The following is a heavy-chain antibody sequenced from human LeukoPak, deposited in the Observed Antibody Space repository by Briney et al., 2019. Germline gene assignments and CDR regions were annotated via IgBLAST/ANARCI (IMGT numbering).Heavy chain of an antibody. CDR2: ISESGST. J-gene: IGHJ4*02. CDR1: GDSISSSTCY. V-gene: IGHV4-39*01. D-gene: IGHD3-22*01. Sequence: SETLSLTCTVSGDSISSSTCYWGWIRQPPGKGLEWIGSISESGSTYHNPSLKSRVTISVDTSKNQFSLKLNFVTAADTAVYYCARHKGGSNGYWPRPVDCWGQGTLVTVSS. CDR3: ARHKGGSNGYWPRPVDC.